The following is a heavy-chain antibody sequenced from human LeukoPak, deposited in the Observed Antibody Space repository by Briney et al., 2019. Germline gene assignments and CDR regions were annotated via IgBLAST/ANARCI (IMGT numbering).Heavy chain of an antibody. CDR2: IRGSGGST. CDR3: AKEVEVGVRATPYNCFDP. D-gene: IGHD1-26*01. J-gene: IGHJ5*02. CDR1: GFTFSSYA. V-gene: IGHV3-23*01. Sequence: GGSLRLSCAASGFTFSSYAMSWVRQAPGKGLEWVSAIRGSGGSTYYADSVKGRFTISRDNSKNTLYLQMNSLRAEDTAVYYCAKEVEVGVRATPYNCFDPWGKGTLVTVSS.